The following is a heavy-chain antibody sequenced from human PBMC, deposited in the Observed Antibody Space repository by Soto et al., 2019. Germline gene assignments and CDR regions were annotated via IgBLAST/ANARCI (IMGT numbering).Heavy chain of an antibody. Sequence: QVQLVQSGDEVKKPGASVKVSCKASGYIFVNYGIAWLRQSPGQGLEWMGWISPYTGNTHSATKVQGRLTMTTDTSTSTAYMGRGSLTSGDTVVYYCVLVDIYVTPTPQDVWGQGTTVTVSS. D-gene: IGHD2-2*03. CDR3: VLVDIYVTPTPQDV. CDR2: ISPYTGNT. CDR1: GYIFVNYG. V-gene: IGHV1-18*01. J-gene: IGHJ6*02.